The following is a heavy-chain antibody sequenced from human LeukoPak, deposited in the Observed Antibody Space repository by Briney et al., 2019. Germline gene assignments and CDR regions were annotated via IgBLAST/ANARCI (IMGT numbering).Heavy chain of an antibody. Sequence: GASVKVSCKASGYTFTSYGISWVRQAPGQGLEWMGWISAYNGNTNYAQKLQGRVTMTTDTSTSTAYMELRSLRSDDTAVYYCARGIWFGETSSSNFDYWGQGTLVTVSS. CDR1: GYTFTSYG. CDR2: ISAYNGNT. D-gene: IGHD3-10*01. CDR3: ARGIWFGETSSSNFDY. J-gene: IGHJ4*02. V-gene: IGHV1-18*01.